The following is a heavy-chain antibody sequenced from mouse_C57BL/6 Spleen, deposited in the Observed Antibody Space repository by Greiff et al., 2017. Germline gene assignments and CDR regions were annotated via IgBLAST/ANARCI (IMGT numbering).Heavy chain of an antibody. V-gene: IGHV5-17*01. J-gene: IGHJ2*01. CDR2: ISSGSSTI. Sequence: EVKLVESGGGLVKPGGSLKLSCAASGFTFSDYGMHWVRQAPEKGLEWVAYISSGSSTIYYADTVKGRFTISRDNAKNTLFLQMTSLRSEDTAMXYCARRYYGSLSFDYWGQGTTLTVSS. CDR1: GFTFSDYG. CDR3: ARRYYGSLSFDY. D-gene: IGHD1-1*01.